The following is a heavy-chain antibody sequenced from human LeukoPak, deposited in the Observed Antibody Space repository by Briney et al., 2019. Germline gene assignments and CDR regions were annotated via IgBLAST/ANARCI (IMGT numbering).Heavy chain of an antibody. CDR3: ARSRYSSSWPLDY. V-gene: IGHV4-34*01. CDR2: INHSGST. J-gene: IGHJ4*02. Sequence: PSETLSLTCAVYGGSFSGYYWSWIRQPPGKGLEWIGEINHSGSTNYNPSLKSRVTISVDTSKNQFSLKLSSVTAADTAVYYCARSRYSSSWPLDYWGQGTLVTVSS. CDR1: GGSFSGYY. D-gene: IGHD6-13*01.